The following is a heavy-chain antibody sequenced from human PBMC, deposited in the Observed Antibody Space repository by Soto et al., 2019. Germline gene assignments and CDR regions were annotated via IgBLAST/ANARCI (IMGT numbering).Heavy chain of an antibody. CDR3: ARETFWSGYFDY. CDR2: IYCSGTT. V-gene: IGHV4-59*01. Sequence: SETLSLTCTVSGGSIRNYYWSWIRQPPGKGLEWIGYIYCSGTTNYSPSLKSRVTISLDTSRNHFSLRLSSVTAADTAVYYCARETFWSGYFDYWGQGALVTVSS. D-gene: IGHD3-3*01. CDR1: GGSIRNYY. J-gene: IGHJ4*02.